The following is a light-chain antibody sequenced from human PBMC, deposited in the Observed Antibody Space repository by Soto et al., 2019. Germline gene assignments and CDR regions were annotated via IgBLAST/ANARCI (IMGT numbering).Light chain of an antibody. CDR2: DAS. Sequence: EIVLTQSPATLSLSPGERATLSCRASQSVSSYLAWYQQKPGQAPRLLIYDASTRPTGIPARFSGSGSGTDFTLTISSLEPEDFAVYYCQQRSNSPLTFGGGTKVEIK. J-gene: IGKJ4*02. V-gene: IGKV3-11*01. CDR3: QQRSNSPLT. CDR1: QSVSSY.